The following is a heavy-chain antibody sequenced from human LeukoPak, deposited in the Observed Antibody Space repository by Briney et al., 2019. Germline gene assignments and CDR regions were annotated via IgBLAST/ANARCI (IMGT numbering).Heavy chain of an antibody. J-gene: IGHJ3*02. Sequence: PSETLSLTCAVYGGSFSSYYLSWIRQPAGKGLEWIGRIYTSGSTNYNPSLKSRVTMSVDTSKNQFSLKLSSVTAADTAVYYCARVGRWLQFWDDAFDIWGQGTMVTVSS. CDR3: ARVGRWLQFWDDAFDI. CDR1: GGSFSSYY. D-gene: IGHD5-24*01. V-gene: IGHV4-59*10. CDR2: IYTSGST.